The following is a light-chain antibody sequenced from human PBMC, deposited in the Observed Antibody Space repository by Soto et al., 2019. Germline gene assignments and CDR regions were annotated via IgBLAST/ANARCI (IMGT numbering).Light chain of an antibody. CDR1: QSVTSS. J-gene: IGKJ4*01. Sequence: EIVLTQSPATLSLSPGGRATLSCRASQSVTSSLAWYQQKPGQAPRLLIYGASNRATGIPARFSGSGSGTDFTLTISSLEPEDFAVYYCQQRSSWPLTFGGGTKVEIK. V-gene: IGKV3-11*01. CDR2: GAS. CDR3: QQRSSWPLT.